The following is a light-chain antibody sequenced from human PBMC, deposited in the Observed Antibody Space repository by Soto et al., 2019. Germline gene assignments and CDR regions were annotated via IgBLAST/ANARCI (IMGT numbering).Light chain of an antibody. V-gene: IGKV1-27*01. CDR2: AAF. J-gene: IGKJ5*01. CDR1: QGISNS. Sequence: IQMTQSPSSLSASVGDRVTVTCRASQGISNSLAWYQQKPGKVPQLLVYAAFTLEPGHPSRFSGSGSGPDFTLTISSRQPEDVATDFCQIYNSALPITFGQGTRLEIK. CDR3: QIYNSALPIT.